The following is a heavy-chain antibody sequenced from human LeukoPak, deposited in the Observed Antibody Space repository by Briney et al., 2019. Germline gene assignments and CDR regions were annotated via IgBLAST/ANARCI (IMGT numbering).Heavy chain of an antibody. CDR1: GGSISSGGYY. CDR2: IYYSGST. V-gene: IGHV4-31*03. CDR3: ARSSPTYYDFWSGYYFDY. D-gene: IGHD3-3*01. J-gene: IGHJ4*02. Sequence: SQTLSLTCTVSGGSISSGGYYWSWIRQHPGKGLEWIGYIYYSGSTYYNPSLKSRVTISVDTSKNQFSLKLSSVTAADTAVYYCARSSPTYYDFWSGYYFDYWGQGTLVTVSS.